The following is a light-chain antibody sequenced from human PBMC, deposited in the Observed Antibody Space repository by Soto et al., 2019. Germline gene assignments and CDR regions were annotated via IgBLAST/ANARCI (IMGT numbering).Light chain of an antibody. J-gene: IGKJ1*01. CDR1: QGISSY. V-gene: IGKV1-9*01. CDR3: QQLDNYPRT. Sequence: DIQIPQSPSTLSASVGDRVTITCPASQGISSYLAWYQQKPGKAPKLLIYVASTLQSGVPSRFSGSGSGTEFTLTISSLQPEDFATYYCQQLDNYPRTFGQGTKVDIK. CDR2: VAS.